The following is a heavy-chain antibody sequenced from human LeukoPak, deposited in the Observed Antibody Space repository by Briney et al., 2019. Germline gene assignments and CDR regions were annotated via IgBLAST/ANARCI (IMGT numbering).Heavy chain of an antibody. J-gene: IGHJ4*02. CDR2: IYPGDYDT. Sequence: GESLKISCQGSGYSNYWIGWVRQVPEKGLEWMGIIYPGDYDTRYSPSFQGQVTISVDKSISTATLHWSSLKASDTAMYYCARLEVVPAASLDYWGQGTLVTVSS. D-gene: IGHD2-2*01. V-gene: IGHV5-51*01. CDR3: ARLEVVPAASLDY. CDR1: GYSNYW.